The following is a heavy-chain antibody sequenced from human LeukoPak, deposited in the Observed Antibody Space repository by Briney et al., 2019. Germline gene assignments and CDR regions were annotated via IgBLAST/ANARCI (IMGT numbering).Heavy chain of an antibody. CDR1: GFTFSSYS. V-gene: IGHV3-21*01. Sequence: GGSLRLSCAASGFTFSSYSMNWVRQAPGKGLEWVSSISSSSSYIYYADSVKGRFTISRDNAKNSLYLQMNSLRAEDTAVYYCARDRDCSSTSCYYDYWGQGTLVIVSS. CDR3: ARDRDCSSTSCYYDY. D-gene: IGHD2-2*01. J-gene: IGHJ4*02. CDR2: ISSSSSYI.